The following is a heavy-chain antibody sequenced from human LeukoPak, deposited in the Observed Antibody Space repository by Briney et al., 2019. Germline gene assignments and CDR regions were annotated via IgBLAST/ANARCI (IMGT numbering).Heavy chain of an antibody. V-gene: IGHV3-7*01. D-gene: IGHD2-2*01. J-gene: IGHJ4*02. CDR3: ARDYARAVEY. CDR1: GFTFSNYW. CDR2: INQDGSER. Sequence: PGGSLRLSCAASGFTFSNYWMIWVRQAPGKGLEWVANINQDGSERYYVDSVKGRFTISRDNAKNSLYLQMNSLRAEDTAVYYCARDYARAVEYWGQGTLATVSS.